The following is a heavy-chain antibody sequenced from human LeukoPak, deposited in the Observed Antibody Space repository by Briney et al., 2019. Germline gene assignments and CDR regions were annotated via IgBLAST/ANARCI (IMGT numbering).Heavy chain of an antibody. V-gene: IGHV4-59*01. CDR1: GGSISGYY. J-gene: IGHJ6*03. D-gene: IGHD2-2*02. Sequence: PSETLSLTCTVSGGSISGYYWSWIRQPPGKGLEWIGYIYYSGSTNYNPSLKSRVTISVDTSKNQFSLKLSSVTAADTAVYYCARAPRYCSSTSCYTFEGVAYYYYMDVWGKGTTVTVSS. CDR3: ARAPRYCSSTSCYTFEGVAYYYYMDV. CDR2: IYYSGST.